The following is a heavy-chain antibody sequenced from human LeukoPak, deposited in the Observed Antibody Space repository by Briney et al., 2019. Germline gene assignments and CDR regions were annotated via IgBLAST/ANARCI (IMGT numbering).Heavy chain of an antibody. CDR2: ISYDGSNK. CDR1: GFTFSSYG. D-gene: IGHD3-22*01. Sequence: PGGSLRLSCAASGFTFSSYGTHWVRQAPGKGLEWVAVISYDGSNKYYADSAKGRFTISRDNSKNTLYLQMNSLRAEDTAVYYCAKVVMDYYDSSGYLSPHHYFDYWGQGTLVTVSS. CDR3: AKVVMDYYDSSGYLSPHHYFDY. V-gene: IGHV3-30*18. J-gene: IGHJ4*02.